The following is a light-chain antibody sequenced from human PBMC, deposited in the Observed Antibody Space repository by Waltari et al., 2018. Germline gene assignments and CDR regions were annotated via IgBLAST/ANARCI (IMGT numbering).Light chain of an antibody. J-gene: IGLJ2*01. CDR1: SGDLGTYTY. V-gene: IGLV2-14*03. Sequence: QSALTQPASVSGSPGQSITISCTGTSGDLGTYTYVSWYQQYTYRAPELLIYDVSHRPSRISNRFSGSKSGYTASLTISDLQAEDEADYFCSSYSTTNTLIFGGGTRLTV. CDR3: SSYSTTNTLI. CDR2: DVS.